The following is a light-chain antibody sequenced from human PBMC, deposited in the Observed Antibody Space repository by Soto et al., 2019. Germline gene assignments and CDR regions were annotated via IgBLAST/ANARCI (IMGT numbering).Light chain of an antibody. J-gene: IGKJ1*01. CDR3: QQRSNWPWT. Sequence: EIVLTQSPATLSWSPGERATLSCRASQSVSSDLAWYQQKPGQAPRLLIYDASNRATGIPARFSGGGSGTDFTLTLSSLEPEDFAVYCCQQRSNWPWTFGQGTKVEIK. CDR2: DAS. V-gene: IGKV3-11*01. CDR1: QSVSSD.